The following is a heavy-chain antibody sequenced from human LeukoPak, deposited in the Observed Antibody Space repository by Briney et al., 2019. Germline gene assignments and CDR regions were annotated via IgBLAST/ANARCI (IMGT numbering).Heavy chain of an antibody. Sequence: PGRSLRLSCAASGFTFSSYAMHWVRQAPGKGLEWVAVISYDGSNKYYADSVKGRFTISRDNSKNTLYLQMNSLRAEDTAVYYCARDQYSSSEYYFDYWGQGTLVTVSS. CDR3: ARDQYSSSEYYFDY. CDR2: ISYDGSNK. J-gene: IGHJ4*02. CDR1: GFTFSSYA. V-gene: IGHV3-30-3*01. D-gene: IGHD6-6*01.